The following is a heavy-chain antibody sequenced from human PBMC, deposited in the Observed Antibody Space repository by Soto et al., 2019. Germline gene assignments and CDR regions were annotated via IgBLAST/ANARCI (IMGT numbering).Heavy chain of an antibody. CDR1: GFTFSSYE. CDR3: VVLAVLA. Sequence: GGSLRLSFAASGFTFSSYEMNWVRQAPGKGLEWVSYISSSGSTIYYADSMKGRFTISRDNAKNSLYRQMNSLRAEDTAVYYCVVLAVLAWGQGTLVTVSS. J-gene: IGHJ5*02. V-gene: IGHV3-48*03. D-gene: IGHD3-3*01. CDR2: ISSSGSTI.